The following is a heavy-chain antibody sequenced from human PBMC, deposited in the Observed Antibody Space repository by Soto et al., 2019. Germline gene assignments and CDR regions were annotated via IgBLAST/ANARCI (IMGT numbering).Heavy chain of an antibody. CDR3: TRDVDTAMVSDYYYYGMDV. J-gene: IGHJ6*02. V-gene: IGHV3-49*03. CDR1: GFTFGDYA. Sequence: GGSLRLSCIASGFTFGDYAMSWFRQAPGKGLEWVGSIRSKAYGGTTEYAASVKGRFTISRDDSKSIAYLQMNSLKTEDTAVYYCTRDVDTAMVSDYYYYGMDVWGQGTTVTVSS. D-gene: IGHD5-18*01. CDR2: IRSKAYGGTT.